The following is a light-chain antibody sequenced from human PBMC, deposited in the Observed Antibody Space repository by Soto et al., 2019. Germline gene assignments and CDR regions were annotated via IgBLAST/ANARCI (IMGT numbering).Light chain of an antibody. CDR3: QQYHNWPRGT. CDR1: QSIGTN. J-gene: IGKJ2*02. Sequence: EIAMTQSPATLSVSPGERATLSCRASQSIGTNLAWYQQKPGQAPRLLIHGASTRATGVSDRISGSGSGTEFTLTITSLQSEDLAIYYCQQYHNWPRGTFGQGTKVDIK. V-gene: IGKV3-15*01. CDR2: GAS.